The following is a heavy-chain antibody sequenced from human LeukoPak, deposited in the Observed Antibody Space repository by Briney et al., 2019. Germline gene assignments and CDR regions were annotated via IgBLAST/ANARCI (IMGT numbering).Heavy chain of an antibody. CDR2: INHSGST. Sequence: SETLSLTCAVYGGSFSGYYWSWIRQPPGKGLEWIGEINHSGSTNYNPSLKSRVTISVDTSKNQFSLKLSSVTAADTAVYYCARWNVEMATIIYDAFDIWGQGTMVTVSS. V-gene: IGHV4-34*01. CDR3: ARWNVEMATIIYDAFDI. CDR1: GGSFSGYY. D-gene: IGHD5-24*01. J-gene: IGHJ3*02.